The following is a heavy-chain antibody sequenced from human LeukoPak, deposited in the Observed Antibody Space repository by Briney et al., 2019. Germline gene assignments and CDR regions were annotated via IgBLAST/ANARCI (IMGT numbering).Heavy chain of an antibody. J-gene: IGHJ4*02. V-gene: IGHV3-74*01. CDR3: ARDQGDGYNHFDY. CDR2: INSDGSST. D-gene: IGHD5-24*01. CDR1: GFTFSSYW. Sequence: GGSLSLSCAASGFTFSSYWMHWVRQAPGKGLVWISRINSDGSSTSYADSVKGRFTISRDNAKNTLYLQMNSLRAEDTAVYYCARDQGDGYNHFDYWGQGTLVTVSS.